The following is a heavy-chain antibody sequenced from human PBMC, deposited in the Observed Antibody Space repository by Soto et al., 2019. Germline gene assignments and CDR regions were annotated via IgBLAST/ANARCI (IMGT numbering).Heavy chain of an antibody. CDR3: ARSLLQGDF. Sequence: QVQLVQSGAEAKKPGASVKISCKARGNTFIHYYLAWVRQTPGQGLKWMAIVTPNGGSTNYAQKFQGRVTVTSDTSTTTVSMELNSLESDDTAVYFCARSLLQGDFWGQGTRVTVSS. V-gene: IGHV1-46*01. CDR2: VTPNGGST. J-gene: IGHJ4*02. CDR1: GNTFIHYY. D-gene: IGHD2-21*01.